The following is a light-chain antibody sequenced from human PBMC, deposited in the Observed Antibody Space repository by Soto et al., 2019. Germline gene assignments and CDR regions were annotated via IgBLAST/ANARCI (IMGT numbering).Light chain of an antibody. Sequence: DIPMTQSPSTLSASVGDRVTITCRASQSVSVWVAWYQQKPGTAPKLLIYKASTLELGVPSRFSGSGSGTEFTLTISSLQPDDSATYYCQQYKSYSGYTFGQGTNLEI. J-gene: IGKJ2*01. CDR2: KAS. CDR3: QQYKSYSGYT. CDR1: QSVSVW. V-gene: IGKV1-5*03.